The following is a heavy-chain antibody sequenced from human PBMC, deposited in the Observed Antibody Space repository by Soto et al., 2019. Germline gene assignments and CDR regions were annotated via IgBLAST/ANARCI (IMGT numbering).Heavy chain of an antibody. CDR2: IIPIFGTA. J-gene: IGHJ4*02. CDR1: GGTFSSYV. Sequence: QVQLVQSGAEVKKPGSSVKVSCKASGGTFSSYVISWVRQAPGQGLEWMGGIIPIFGTANYAQKFQGRVTITADESTSTAYMELSSLRSEYTAVYYCARAGSWHHGPFDYWGQGTLVTVSS. V-gene: IGHV1-69*12. D-gene: IGHD6-13*01. CDR3: ARAGSWHHGPFDY.